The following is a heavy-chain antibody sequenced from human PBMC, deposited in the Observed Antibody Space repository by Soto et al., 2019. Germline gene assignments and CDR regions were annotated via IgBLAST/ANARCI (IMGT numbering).Heavy chain of an antibody. CDR3: ARVGRAFDY. V-gene: IGHV3-21*01. Sequence: PGGSLRLSCAASGFTFSRSVMTWVRQSPGKGLEWVSSISSSSSYIYYADSVKGRFTISRDNAKNSLYLQMNSLRAEDTAVYYCARVGRAFDYWGQGTLVTVSS. J-gene: IGHJ4*02. CDR1: GFTFSRSV. D-gene: IGHD3-10*01. CDR2: ISSSSSYI.